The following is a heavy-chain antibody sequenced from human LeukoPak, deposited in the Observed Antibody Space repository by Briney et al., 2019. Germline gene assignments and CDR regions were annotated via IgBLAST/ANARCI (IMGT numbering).Heavy chain of an antibody. V-gene: IGHV1-18*01. CDR1: GYTFTSYG. CDR2: ISAYNGNT. CDR3: AXXXXXXXPVAARHPAEPGAEWDY. Sequence: ASVKVSCKASGYTFTSYGISWVRQAPGQGLEWMGWISAYNGNTNYAQKLQGRVTMTTDTSTSTAYMELRSLRSDDTAVYYCAXXXXXXXPVAARHPAEPGAEWDYWGQGTLVTVSS. D-gene: IGHD6-6*01. J-gene: IGHJ4*02.